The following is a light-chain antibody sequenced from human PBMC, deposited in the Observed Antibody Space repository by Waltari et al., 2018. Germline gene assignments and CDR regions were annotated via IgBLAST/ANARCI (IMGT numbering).Light chain of an antibody. CDR3: FSFVAANSFV. CDR1: STHIVNYHL. J-gene: IGLJ1*01. CDR2: GAT. Sequence: QSALTPPASVSGSPGQSITLSCPGTSTHIVNYHLVSWYQQRPGEAPKLLMYGATKRPSGVSNRFSGSKSGKTASLTISGLQTEDEADYYCFSFVAANSFVFGPGTKVTVL. V-gene: IGLV2-23*01.